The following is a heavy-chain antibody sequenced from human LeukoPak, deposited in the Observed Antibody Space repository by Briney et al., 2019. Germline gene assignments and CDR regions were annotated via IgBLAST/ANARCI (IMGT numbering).Heavy chain of an antibody. Sequence: TSSETLSLTCAVSGGSISNNNWWAWVRQPPTEGLEWIAEMHLSGSTNYNPSLKSRVTISIDKSRNQFSLTLTSVTAADTAVYYCATASSKSLPNWGQGTLVTVSS. D-gene: IGHD5/OR15-5a*01. CDR1: GGSISNNNW. V-gene: IGHV4-4*02. CDR3: ATASSKSLPN. J-gene: IGHJ4*02. CDR2: MHLSGST.